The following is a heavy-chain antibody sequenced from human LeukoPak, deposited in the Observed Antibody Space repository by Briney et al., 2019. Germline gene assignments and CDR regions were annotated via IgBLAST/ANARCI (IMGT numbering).Heavy chain of an antibody. Sequence: ASETLSLTCTVSGGSISSGDYYWSWIRQPPGKGLVWIGYIYYSGSAYYNPSLKSRVTISVDTSKNQFSLKLSSVTAADTAVYYCDRENYDFETFDPWGRGTLVTVSS. CDR2: IYYSGSA. CDR1: GGSISSGDYY. CDR3: DRENYDFETFDP. D-gene: IGHD3-3*01. V-gene: IGHV4-30-4*08. J-gene: IGHJ5*02.